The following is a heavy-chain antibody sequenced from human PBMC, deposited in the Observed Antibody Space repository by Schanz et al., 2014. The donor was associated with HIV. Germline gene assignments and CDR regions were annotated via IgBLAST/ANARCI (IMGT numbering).Heavy chain of an antibody. CDR2: INTRTGDT. J-gene: IGHJ4*02. Sequence: QVQLGQSGAEVKKPGASVRVSCKAPGNIFNSDYLHWVRQAPGHGLEWMGWINTRTGDTIYAERLQGRVTLPRDTSINPAYMTLSRLGSDDTAVYYCASLVGATGLELDYWGQGTLVSVSS. CDR1: GNIFNSDY. V-gene: IGHV1-2*02. D-gene: IGHD1-26*01. CDR3: ASLVGATGLELDY.